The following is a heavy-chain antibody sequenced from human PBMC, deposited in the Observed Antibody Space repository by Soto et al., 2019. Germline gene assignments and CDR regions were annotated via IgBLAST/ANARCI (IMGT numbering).Heavy chain of an antibody. D-gene: IGHD1-26*01. Sequence: EVQLVESGGGLVKPGGSLRLSCAASGFTFTRSSMNWVRQAPGKGLEWVSSISSTTNYIYYADAMKGRFTISIDNAKNSMYLEMNSLRAEDTAVYSCARESEELTSNFDYWGQGTLVTVSS. V-gene: IGHV3-21*06. CDR1: GFTFTRSS. J-gene: IGHJ4*02. CDR3: ARESEELTSNFDY. CDR2: ISSTTNYI.